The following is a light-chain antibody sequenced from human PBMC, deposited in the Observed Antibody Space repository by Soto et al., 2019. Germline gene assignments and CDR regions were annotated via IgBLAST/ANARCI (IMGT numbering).Light chain of an antibody. CDR2: GAF. CDR3: QQYGNSIPIT. J-gene: IGKJ5*01. V-gene: IGKV3-20*01. Sequence: EVVLTQSPGTLSLSPGERATLSFMAIQIVSTSFLAWYQQKPGQAPRLLIYGAFSRATGIPDRFSGSGSGTDFTLTISRLEPEDFAVYYCQQYGNSIPITFGQGTRLET. CDR1: QIVSTSF.